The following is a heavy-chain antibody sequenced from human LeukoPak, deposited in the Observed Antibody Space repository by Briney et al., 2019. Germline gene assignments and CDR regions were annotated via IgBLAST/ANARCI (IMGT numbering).Heavy chain of an antibody. V-gene: IGHV2-70*11. Sequence: SGPTLVNPTQTLTLTCTFSGFSLSTRGMCVSWIRQPPGKALEWLSRIDWDDDKYYSTSLKTRLTISKDTSKNQVVLRMTNMDPLDTATYYCARILAPVAGNYNFDYWGQGTPVTVSS. D-gene: IGHD6-19*01. CDR1: GFSLSTRGMC. CDR3: ARILAPVAGNYNFDY. J-gene: IGHJ4*02. CDR2: IDWDDDK.